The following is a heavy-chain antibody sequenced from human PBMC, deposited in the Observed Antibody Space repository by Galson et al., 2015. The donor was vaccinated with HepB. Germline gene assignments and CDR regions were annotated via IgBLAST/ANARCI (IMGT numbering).Heavy chain of an antibody. J-gene: IGHJ4*02. Sequence: SVKVSCKASGYTFTSYAMHWVRQAPGQRLEWMGWINAGNGNTKYSQKFQGRVTITRDTSASTAYMELSSLRSEDTAVSYCARVSSRYSSSWAYWGQGTLVTVSS. CDR2: INAGNGNT. V-gene: IGHV1-3*01. CDR1: GYTFTSYA. CDR3: ARVSSRYSSSWAY. D-gene: IGHD6-13*01.